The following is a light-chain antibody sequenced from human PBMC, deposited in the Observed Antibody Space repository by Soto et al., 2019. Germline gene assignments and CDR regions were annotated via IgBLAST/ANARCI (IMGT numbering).Light chain of an antibody. CDR1: QTVNTY. J-gene: IGKJ1*01. V-gene: IGKV1-39*01. CDR3: QQGYSNPWT. Sequence: DIQMTQSPSSLSASIGDRVTITCRASQTVNTYLHWYQQKPGKAPKLLIYAASNLQSGVPSRFSGSGSGTNFTLSLNSLQPEDFATYYCQQGYSNPWTAGQVTKADMK. CDR2: AAS.